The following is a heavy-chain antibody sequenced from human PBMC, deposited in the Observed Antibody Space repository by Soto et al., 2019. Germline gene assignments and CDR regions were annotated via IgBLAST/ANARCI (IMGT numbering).Heavy chain of an antibody. CDR2: ISHDGSIK. D-gene: IGHD3-3*01. Sequence: QVQLVESGGGVVQPGRSLRLSCAASGFSFSSYAMHWVRQAPGKGLEWVAVISHDGSIKTFADFVEGRFLVFRDNSNNNLFLQKESLKPDGSAVYYCAKELAFGDFWGGLEYWGQGALVTVAS. CDR3: AKELAFGDFWGGLEY. CDR1: GFSFSSYA. V-gene: IGHV3-30*18. J-gene: IGHJ4*02.